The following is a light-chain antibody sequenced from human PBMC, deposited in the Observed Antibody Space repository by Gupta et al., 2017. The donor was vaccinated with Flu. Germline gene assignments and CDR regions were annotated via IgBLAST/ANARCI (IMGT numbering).Light chain of an antibody. Sequence: TQSPLSLPVTPGEPASISCRSSQSLLHSNGYNYLDWYLQKPGQSPQLLIYLGSNRASGVPDRFSGSGSGTDFTLKISRVEAEDVGVYYCMQALQTPHQYTFGQGTKLEIK. J-gene: IGKJ2*01. CDR2: LGS. V-gene: IGKV2-28*01. CDR3: MQALQTPHQYT. CDR1: QSLLHSNGYNY.